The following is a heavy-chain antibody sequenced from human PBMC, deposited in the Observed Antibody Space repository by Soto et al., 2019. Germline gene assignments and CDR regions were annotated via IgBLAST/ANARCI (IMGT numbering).Heavy chain of an antibody. D-gene: IGHD3-10*01. J-gene: IGHJ4*01. V-gene: IGHV4-30-4*01. CDR1: GGSISSGDYY. Sequence: QVQLQESGPGLVKPSQTLSVTCTVSGGSISSGDYYWSWIRQPPGKGLEWIGYIYYSGSTYHNPSLKSRVTMSVDTCKNPFSLKLNAVTGADTAVYYCARGYYYAAGRIWGHGTLVTVSS. CDR3: ARGYYYAAGRI. CDR2: IYYSGST.